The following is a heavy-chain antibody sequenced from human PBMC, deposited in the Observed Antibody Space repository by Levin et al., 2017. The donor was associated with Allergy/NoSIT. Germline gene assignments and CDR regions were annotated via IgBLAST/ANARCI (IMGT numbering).Heavy chain of an antibody. CDR3: ATDAGHNGDDLLDD. V-gene: IGHV3-7*01. CDR1: GFTFSRDW. Sequence: GGSLRLSCAASGFTFSRDWMTWVRQAPGKGLEWVANIRQDGSALYYVDSVKGRFTISRDNAKNLLYLLMSSLRADATAVYYCATDAGHNGDDLLDDWGQGSLVTVSS. CDR2: IRQDGSAL. J-gene: IGHJ4*02. D-gene: IGHD1-1*01.